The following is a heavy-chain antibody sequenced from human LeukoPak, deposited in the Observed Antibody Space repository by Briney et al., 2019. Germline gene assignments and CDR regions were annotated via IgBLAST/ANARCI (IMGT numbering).Heavy chain of an antibody. J-gene: IGHJ4*02. Sequence: GGSLRLSCAASGFTFSSYAMSWVRQAPGKGLEWVSAISGSGGSTYYADSVKGRFTISRDNSKNTLYLQMNSLRAEDTAVYYCANGGERDSSGYYYWGRFDYWGQGTLVTVSS. CDR3: ANGGERDSSGYYYWGRFDY. V-gene: IGHV3-23*01. CDR2: ISGSGGST. D-gene: IGHD3-22*01. CDR1: GFTFSSYA.